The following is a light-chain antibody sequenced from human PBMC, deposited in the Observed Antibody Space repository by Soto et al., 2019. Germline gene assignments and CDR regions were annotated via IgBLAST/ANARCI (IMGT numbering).Light chain of an antibody. V-gene: IGKV1-39*01. CDR2: AAS. Sequence: DLQMTQSPSSLSASVGDRVTITCRASQSISSYLNWYQQKPGKAPKLLIYAASTLQSGVPSRFSGGGSGTDFTLTISSLQPEDFATYSCQQSYSTPWTFGQGTKVEIK. CDR3: QQSYSTPWT. J-gene: IGKJ1*01. CDR1: QSISSY.